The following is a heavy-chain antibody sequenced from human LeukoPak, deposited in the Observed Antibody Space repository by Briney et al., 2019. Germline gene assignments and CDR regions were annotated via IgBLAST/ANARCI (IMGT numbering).Heavy chain of an antibody. J-gene: IGHJ3*02. CDR2: ISGSGGGT. Sequence: GGSLRLSCAASGFTFSSYAMSWVRQAPGKGLEWVSAISGSGGGTYYADSVRGRFTISRDNSKNTLYLQMNSLRAEDTAVYYCAKDPHSSVVTEFRIPPLDAFDIWGKGTTVTVSS. D-gene: IGHD3-16*02. V-gene: IGHV3-23*01. CDR3: AKDPHSSVVTEFRIPPLDAFDI. CDR1: GFTFSSYA.